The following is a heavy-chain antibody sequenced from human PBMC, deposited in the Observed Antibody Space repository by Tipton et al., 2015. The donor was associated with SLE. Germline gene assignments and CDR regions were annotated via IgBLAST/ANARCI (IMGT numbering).Heavy chain of an antibody. Sequence: SLRLSCTGSGFTFSSYEMNWVRQAPGKGLEWVSYISGSGDSTYYADSVEGRYTISRDNTKNTLYLHMNSLRAEDTAMYYCAKDSQTPFEDWGQGTLVTVSS. J-gene: IGHJ4*02. V-gene: IGHV3-48*03. CDR3: AKDSQTPFED. CDR1: GFTFSSYE. CDR2: ISGSGDST.